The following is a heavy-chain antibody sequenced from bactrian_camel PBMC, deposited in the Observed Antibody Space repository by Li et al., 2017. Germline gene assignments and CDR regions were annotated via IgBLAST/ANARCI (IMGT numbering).Heavy chain of an antibody. D-gene: IGHD6*01. CDR1: GITFSRHD. J-gene: IGHJ4*01. CDR3: ARSPWYDPAV. V-gene: IGHV3S6*01. Sequence: LVESGGGLVQPGESLRLSCVASGITFSRHDMSWVRQAPGKEVELVAGITSLPSLFRAASYADSVKGRFTISGDNAKNTLYLHLTSLKTDDTAMYYCARSPWYDPAVRGQGTQVTVS. CDR2: ITSLPSLFRAA.